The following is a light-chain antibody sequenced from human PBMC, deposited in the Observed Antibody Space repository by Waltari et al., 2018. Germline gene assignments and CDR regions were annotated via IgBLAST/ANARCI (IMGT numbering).Light chain of an antibody. CDR1: EDVSIY. CDR3: QQRRNWPPLT. V-gene: IGKV3-11*01. CDR2: DAS. J-gene: IGKJ4*01. Sequence: ETVLTQSPATLSLSPGERATLTCRASEDVSIYLAWYQQKPGQAPRLLLYDASTRATGIPARFSGSGSGTDVTLTISSLVPEDFALYYCQQRRNWPPLTFGGGTKVE.